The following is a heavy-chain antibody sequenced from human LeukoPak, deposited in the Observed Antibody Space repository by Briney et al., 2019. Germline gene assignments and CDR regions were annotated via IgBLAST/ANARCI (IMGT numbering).Heavy chain of an antibody. Sequence: GGSLRLSCAASGFTFSSYSMNWVRQAPGKGLEWVSSISSSSSYIYYADSVKGRFTISRDNAKDSLYLQMNSLRAEDTAVYYCARWGFGELGIWGQGTLVTVSS. CDR1: GFTFSSYS. CDR2: ISSSSSYI. V-gene: IGHV3-21*01. CDR3: ARWGFGELGI. D-gene: IGHD3-10*01. J-gene: IGHJ4*02.